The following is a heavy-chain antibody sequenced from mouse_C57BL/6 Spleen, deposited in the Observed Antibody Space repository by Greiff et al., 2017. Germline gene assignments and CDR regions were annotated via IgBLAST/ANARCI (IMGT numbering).Heavy chain of an antibody. J-gene: IGHJ3*01. V-gene: IGHV1-74*01. CDR2: IHPSDSDT. Sequence: QVQLQQSGAELVKPGASVKVSCKASGYTFTSYWMHWVKQRPGQGLEWIGRIHPSDSDTNYNQKFKGKATLTVDKSSSTAYMQLSSLTSEDSAVYYCANDYDYPGFAYWGQGTLVTVSA. CDR3: ANDYDYPGFAY. D-gene: IGHD2-4*01. CDR1: GYTFTSYW.